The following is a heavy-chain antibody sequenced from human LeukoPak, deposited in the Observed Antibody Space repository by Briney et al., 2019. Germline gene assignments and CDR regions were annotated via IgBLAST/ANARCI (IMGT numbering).Heavy chain of an antibody. CDR3: ARDIVATMMPIY. D-gene: IGHD5-12*01. CDR2: IYSGGST. Sequence: PGGSLRLSCAASGFTVSSNYMSWVRQAPGKGLEWVSVIYSGGSTYYADSVKGRFTISRDNSKNTLYLQMNSLRAEDTAVYYCARDIVATMMPIYWGQGTLVTVSS. V-gene: IGHV3-53*01. J-gene: IGHJ4*02. CDR1: GFTVSSNY.